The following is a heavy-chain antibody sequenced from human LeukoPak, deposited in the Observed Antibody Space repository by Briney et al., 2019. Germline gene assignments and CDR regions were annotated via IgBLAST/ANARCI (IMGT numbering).Heavy chain of an antibody. D-gene: IGHD4-17*01. V-gene: IGHV3-23*01. CDR2: ISASGGIT. Sequence: PGGSLRLSCAASGFTFSWYWMSWVRQAPGKGLEWVSTISASGGITYYADSVKGRFTISRDNSENTLYLQMNSLRAEDTAVYYCAKCDATVTSCHAFDIWGQGTMVTVSS. CDR1: GFTFSWYW. J-gene: IGHJ3*02. CDR3: AKCDATVTSCHAFDI.